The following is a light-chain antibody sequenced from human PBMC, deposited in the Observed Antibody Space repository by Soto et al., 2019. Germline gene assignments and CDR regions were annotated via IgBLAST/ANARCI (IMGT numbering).Light chain of an antibody. CDR2: EVY. V-gene: IGLV2-8*01. J-gene: IGLJ2*01. Sequence: QSALTQPPSASGSPGQSVTISCAGTGSDIAVYDFVSWYQQHPDKAPKLIIYEVYKRPSGVPDRFSASKSGNTASQTVSGLQAEDEADYYCSSFAGDNTLVFGGGTKVTVL. CDR3: SSFAGDNTLV. CDR1: GSDIAVYDF.